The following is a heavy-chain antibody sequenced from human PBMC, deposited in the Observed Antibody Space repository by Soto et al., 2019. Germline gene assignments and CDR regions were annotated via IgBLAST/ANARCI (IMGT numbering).Heavy chain of an antibody. J-gene: IGHJ1*01. D-gene: IGHD2-15*01. CDR2: IYFSGVA. V-gene: IGHV4-59*01. CDR3: ARGDSDLAVSKAAY. CDR1: GASITDSY. Sequence: QMQMQESGPRLVKPSETLSLTCTVSGASITDSYWSWILQPPEKGLEWIGYIYFSGVATYNPSLKSRATMSRDTSKNQFSLKLTSVTAADTAIYYCARGDSDLAVSKAAYWGQGTLVTVSS.